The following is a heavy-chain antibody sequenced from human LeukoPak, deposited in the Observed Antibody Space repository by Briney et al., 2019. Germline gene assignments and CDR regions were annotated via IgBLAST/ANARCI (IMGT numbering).Heavy chain of an antibody. Sequence: GGSLRLSCAASGLTFSGYAMSRVRQAPGKGPEWVSVMSGSDGSSYYADPVKGRFTISRDNYKNTLYLQMNSLRAEDTAVYYCAKVLGVAAKYYFDFWGQGTLVTVSS. CDR2: MSGSDGSS. CDR1: GLTFSGYA. CDR3: AKVLGVAAKYYFDF. V-gene: IGHV3-23*01. J-gene: IGHJ4*02. D-gene: IGHD2-15*01.